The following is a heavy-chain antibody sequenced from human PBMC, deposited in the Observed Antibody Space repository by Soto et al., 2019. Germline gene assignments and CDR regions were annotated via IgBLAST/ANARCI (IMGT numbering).Heavy chain of an antibody. CDR3: AKGRGSEYCSGGSCYDHDAFDI. D-gene: IGHD2-15*01. CDR2: ISDDGSNK. Sequence: QVQLVESGGGVVQPGRSLRLSCAASGFTFSSYGMHWVRQDPGKGLEWVAVISDDGSNKYYADSVKGRFTSSKENSKNPLYLQMNSLRADDTAVYYCAKGRGSEYCSGGSCYDHDAFDIWGQGTIVTVSS. J-gene: IGHJ3*02. CDR1: GFTFSSYG. V-gene: IGHV3-30*18.